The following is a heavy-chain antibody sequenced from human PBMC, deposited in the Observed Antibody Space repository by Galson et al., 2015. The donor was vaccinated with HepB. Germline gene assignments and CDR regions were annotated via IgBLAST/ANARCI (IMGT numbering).Heavy chain of an antibody. CDR3: AREVVVVPAAKNYYYYYMDV. D-gene: IGHD2-2*01. V-gene: IGHV3-7*01. CDR2: IKQDGSEK. J-gene: IGHJ6*03. CDR1: GFTFSSYW. Sequence: SLRLSCAASGFTFSSYWMSWVRQAPGKGLEWVANIKQDGSEKYYVNSVKGRFTISRDNAKNSLYLQMNSLRAEDTAVYYCAREVVVVPAAKNYYYYYMDVWGKGTTVTVSS.